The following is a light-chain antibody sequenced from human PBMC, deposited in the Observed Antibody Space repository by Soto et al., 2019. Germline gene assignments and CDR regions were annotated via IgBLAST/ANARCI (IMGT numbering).Light chain of an antibody. CDR1: SSNIGSNT. CDR2: SNN. J-gene: IGLJ2*01. Sequence: QSVLTQPPSASGTPGQRVTISCSGSSSNIGSNTVNWYQQLPGTAPQLLIYSNNQRPSGVPDRFSGSKSGTSASLAIIGRQSEDEADYYCAAWDDSLNGPVFGGGTKVTVL. CDR3: AAWDDSLNGPV. V-gene: IGLV1-44*01.